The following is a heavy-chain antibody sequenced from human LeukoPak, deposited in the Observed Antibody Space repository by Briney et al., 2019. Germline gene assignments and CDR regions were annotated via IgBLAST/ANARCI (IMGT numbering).Heavy chain of an antibody. CDR1: RFTFSSYA. CDR3: ARIKWFGEPLDY. J-gene: IGHJ4*02. V-gene: IGHV3-64*01. D-gene: IGHD3-10*01. CDR2: ISSNGGST. Sequence: GGSLRLSCAASRFTFSSYAMHWVRQAPGKGLEYVSAISSNGGSTYYANSVKGRFTISRDNSKNTLYLQMGSLRAEDMAVYYCARIKWFGEPLDYWGQGTLVTVSS.